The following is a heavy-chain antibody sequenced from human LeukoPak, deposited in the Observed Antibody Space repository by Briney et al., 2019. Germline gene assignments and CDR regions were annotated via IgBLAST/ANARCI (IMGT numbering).Heavy chain of an antibody. D-gene: IGHD6-19*01. CDR1: GGSISSYY. Sequence: SETLSLTCTVSGGSISSYYWSWIRRPAGKGLEWIGRIYTSGSTNYNPSLKSRVTMSVDTSKNQFSLELSSVTAADTAVYYCARERYSSGWYVWFDPWGQGTLVTVSS. V-gene: IGHV4-4*07. J-gene: IGHJ5*02. CDR3: ARERYSSGWYVWFDP. CDR2: IYTSGST.